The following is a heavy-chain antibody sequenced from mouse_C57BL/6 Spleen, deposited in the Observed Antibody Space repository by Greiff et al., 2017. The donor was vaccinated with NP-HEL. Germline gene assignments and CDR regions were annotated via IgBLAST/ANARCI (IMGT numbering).Heavy chain of an antibody. CDR3: ARREAGPFDC. D-gene: IGHD3-2*02. CDR1: GFTFSDYG. CDR2: ISSGSSTI. J-gene: IGHJ2*01. V-gene: IGHV5-17*01. Sequence: EVQGVESGGGLVKPGGSLKLSCAASGFTFSDYGMHWVRQAPEKGLEWVAYISSGSSTIYYADTVKGRFTISRDNAKNTRFLQMTRRLSEDTAIYYCARREAGPFDCWGQGTTLTVSS.